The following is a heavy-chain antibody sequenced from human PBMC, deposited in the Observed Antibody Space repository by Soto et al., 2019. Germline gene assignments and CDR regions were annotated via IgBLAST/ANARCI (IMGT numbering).Heavy chain of an antibody. CDR3: ARSRGGYFDY. Sequence: QVQLRESGPGLVKPSETLFLTCTVSGGSISSYYWSWIRQPPGKGLEWIGYIYYSGSTNYNPSLKSRVTISVDTSKNQFSLKLSSVTAADTAVYYCARSRGGYFDYWGQGTLVTVSS. CDR2: IYYSGST. CDR1: GGSISSYY. J-gene: IGHJ4*02. V-gene: IGHV4-59*01. D-gene: IGHD3-16*01.